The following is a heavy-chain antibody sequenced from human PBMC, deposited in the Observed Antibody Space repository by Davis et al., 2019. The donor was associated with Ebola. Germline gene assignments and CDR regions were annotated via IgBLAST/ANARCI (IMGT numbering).Heavy chain of an antibody. CDR2: IIPILGIA. CDR3: AGGWTVNYGMDV. J-gene: IGHJ6*02. CDR1: GYTFTSYD. D-gene: IGHD3/OR15-3a*01. Sequence: SVKVSCKASGYTFTSYDINWVRQATGQGLEWMGRIIPILGIANYAQKFQGRVTITADKSTSTAYMELSSLRSEDTAVYYCAGGWTVNYGMDVWGQGTTVTVSS. V-gene: IGHV1-69*04.